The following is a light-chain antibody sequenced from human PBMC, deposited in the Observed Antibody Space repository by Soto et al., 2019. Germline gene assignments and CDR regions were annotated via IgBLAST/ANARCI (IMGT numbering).Light chain of an antibody. CDR2: NAS. Sequence: EIVLTQSPGTLSLSPGERATLSGRASQSVSSSYLAWYKQKPGQAPRLLIYNASSRATGIPDRFSGSGSGTDFTLTIRRLEPEDFAVYYCQQYGSSPSFGQGTRLEIK. J-gene: IGKJ5*01. CDR1: QSVSSSY. CDR3: QQYGSSPS. V-gene: IGKV3-20*01.